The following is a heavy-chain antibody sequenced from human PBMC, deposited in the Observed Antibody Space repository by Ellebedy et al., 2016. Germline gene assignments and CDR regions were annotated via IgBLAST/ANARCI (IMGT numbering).Heavy chain of an antibody. D-gene: IGHD2-15*01. J-gene: IGHJ4*02. CDR1: GFTFSSYS. CDR2: ISGSGGST. V-gene: IGHV3-23*01. Sequence: GESLKISCAASGFTFSSYSMNWVRQAPGKGLEWVSGISGSGGSTYYADSVKGRFTISRDNSKNTLYLQMNSLRAEDTAGYYCAKDSLRWGRGTLVTVSS. CDR3: AKDSLR.